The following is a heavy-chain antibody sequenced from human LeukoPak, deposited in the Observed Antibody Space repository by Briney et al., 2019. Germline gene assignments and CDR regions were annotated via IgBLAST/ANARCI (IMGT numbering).Heavy chain of an antibody. CDR3: AGSLAYCGGDCRLGDY. J-gene: IGHJ4*02. D-gene: IGHD2-21*02. Sequence: PGGSLRLSCAASGFTFSANYMTWVRQAPGKGLEWVSVIYSSGSTYYADSVKGRFTISRDNSKNTLYLQMNSLRADDTAVYYCAGSLAYCGGDCRLGDYWGQGTLVTVSS. V-gene: IGHV3-66*01. CDR1: GFTFSANY. CDR2: IYSSGST.